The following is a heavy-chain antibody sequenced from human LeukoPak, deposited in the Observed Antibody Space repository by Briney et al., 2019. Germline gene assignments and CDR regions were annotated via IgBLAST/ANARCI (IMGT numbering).Heavy chain of an antibody. J-gene: IGHJ4*02. V-gene: IGHV4-59*08. D-gene: IGHD2-15*01. CDR1: GGSISRNY. Sequence: PSETLSLTCTVSGGSISRNYWSWIRQPPRKGREWVGYIYYSGGTNYNPSLKSQVTTSRNTSKNQFSLKLTSVTAADTAVYYCARPTHYTPAFDYWGQGTLVTVSS. CDR2: IYYSGGT. CDR3: ARPTHYTPAFDY.